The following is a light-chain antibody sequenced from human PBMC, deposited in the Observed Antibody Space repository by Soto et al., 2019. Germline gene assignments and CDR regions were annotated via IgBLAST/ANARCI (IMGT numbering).Light chain of an antibody. CDR1: SSNIGSNT. CDR2: KSN. J-gene: IGLJ3*02. CDR3: AAWDDSLNAWV. Sequence: QAVVTQPPSASATPGQRVTISCSGSSSNIGSNTVNWYQQLPGTAPKLLMYKSNQRPSGVPDRFSGSKSGTSASLAISGLRSEDEAFYYCAAWDDSLNAWVFGGGTKLTVL. V-gene: IGLV1-44*01.